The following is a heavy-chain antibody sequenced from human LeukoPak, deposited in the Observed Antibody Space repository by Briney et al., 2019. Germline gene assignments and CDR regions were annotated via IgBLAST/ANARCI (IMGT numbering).Heavy chain of an antibody. V-gene: IGHV4-39*01. CDR3: ARLGAPYGDYLHGYYYYYMDV. CDR2: IYYSGST. J-gene: IGHJ6*03. Sequence: SETLSLTCTVSGGSISSSSYYRGWIRQPPGKGLEWIGSIYYSGSTYYNPSLKSRVTISVDTSKNQFSLKLSSVTAADTAVYYCARLGAPYGDYLHGYYYYYMDVWGKGTTVTVSS. CDR1: GGSISSSSYY. D-gene: IGHD4-17*01.